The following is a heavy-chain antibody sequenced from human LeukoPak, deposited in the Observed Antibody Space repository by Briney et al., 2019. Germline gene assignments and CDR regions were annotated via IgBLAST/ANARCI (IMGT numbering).Heavy chain of an antibody. J-gene: IGHJ3*01. V-gene: IGHV4-39*01. CDR3: ARGRGYCSSTSCYEV. D-gene: IGHD2-2*01. CDR2: IYYSGST. CDR1: GGSISSSSYY. Sequence: SETLSLTCTVSGGSISSSSYYWGWIRQPPGKGLEWIGSIYYSGSTYYNPSLKSRVTISVDTSKNQFSLKLSSVTAADTAVYYCARGRGYCSSTSCYEVWGQGTMVTVSS.